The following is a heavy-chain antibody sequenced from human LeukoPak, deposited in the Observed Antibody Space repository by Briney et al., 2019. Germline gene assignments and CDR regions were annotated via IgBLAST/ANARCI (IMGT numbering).Heavy chain of an antibody. D-gene: IGHD6-19*01. CDR3: VRRLIAVAGPLDY. V-gene: IGHV3-7*01. CDR1: GLTFGSYW. J-gene: IGHJ4*02. CDR2: IKVDGTEK. Sequence: PGGSLRLSCAASGLTFGSYWMTWVRQAPGKGLEWVANIKVDGTEKYYVDSVKGRFTISRDNAKNSLFLQMNSLRAEDTAVYYCVRRLIAVAGPLDYWGQGTLVTVSS.